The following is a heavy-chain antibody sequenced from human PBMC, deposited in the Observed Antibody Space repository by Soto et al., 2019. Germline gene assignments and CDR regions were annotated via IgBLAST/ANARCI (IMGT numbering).Heavy chain of an antibody. V-gene: IGHV3-30-3*01. Sequence: GGSLRLSCAASGFTFSSYAMHWVRQAPGKGLEWVAVISYDGSNKYFADSVKGRFTISRDNSKNTLYLQMNSLRAEDTAVYYCAKGRDTSSLYWFFHCWGQGTLVTVSS. D-gene: IGHD6-13*01. CDR3: AKGRDTSSLYWFFHC. CDR2: ISYDGSNK. CDR1: GFTFSSYA. J-gene: IGHJ1*01.